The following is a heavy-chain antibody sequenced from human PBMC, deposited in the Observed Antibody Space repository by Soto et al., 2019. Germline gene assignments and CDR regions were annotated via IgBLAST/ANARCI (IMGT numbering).Heavy chain of an antibody. Sequence: ETLSLTCTVSGGSISSYYWTWIRQQPGKGLEWIGYIYYSGSTDYNPSLKSRVTISVDRSKNQFSLNLSSVTAADTAIYYCARESGGYDSSTRYGLDVWGQGTTVTVSS. CDR1: GGSISSYY. D-gene: IGHD6-25*01. J-gene: IGHJ6*02. CDR2: IYYSGST. CDR3: ARESGGYDSSTRYGLDV. V-gene: IGHV4-59*12.